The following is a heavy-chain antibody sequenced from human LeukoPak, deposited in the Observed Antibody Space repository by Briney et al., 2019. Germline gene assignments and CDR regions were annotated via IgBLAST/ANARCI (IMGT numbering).Heavy chain of an antibody. D-gene: IGHD1-20*01. J-gene: IGHJ6*03. CDR3: ASHTWNYYYYYMDV. CDR1: GFTFDDYA. V-gene: IGHV3-20*04. Sequence: GGSLRLSCAASGFTFDDYAMHWVRQAPGKGLEWVSGINWNGGSTGYADSAKGRFTISRDNAKNSLYLQMNSLRAEDTALYYCASHTWNYYYYYMDVWGKGTTVTVSS. CDR2: INWNGGST.